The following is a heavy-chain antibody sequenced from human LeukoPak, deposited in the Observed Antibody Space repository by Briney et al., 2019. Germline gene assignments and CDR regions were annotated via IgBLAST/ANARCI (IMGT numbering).Heavy chain of an antibody. CDR1: GYTFTSYY. V-gene: IGHV1-46*01. J-gene: IGHJ6*02. CDR2: INPSGGST. Sequence: GASVKVSCKASGYTFTSYYMHWVRQALGQGLEWMGIINPSGGSTSYAQKFQGRVTMTRDTSTSTVYMELSSLRSEDTAVYYCARDLFQTDYYYGMDVWGQGTTVTVSS. CDR3: ARDLFQTDYYYGMDV.